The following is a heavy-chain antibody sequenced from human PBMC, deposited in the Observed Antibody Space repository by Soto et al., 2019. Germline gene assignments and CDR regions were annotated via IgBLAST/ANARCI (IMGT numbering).Heavy chain of an antibody. J-gene: IGHJ4*02. V-gene: IGHV3-33*01. CDR1: GFSFSSYG. CDR3: ARVGGTVTSDH. Sequence: QVQLVESGGGVVQPGRSLRLSCAASGFSFSSYGMHWVRQAPGKGLEWVAMIYFDGSSEYYTDSVRGRFAISRDNSKNTLYLQMTSLRVEDTAVYYCARVGGTVTSDHWGQGTLVIVSS. D-gene: IGHD4-17*01. CDR2: IYFDGSSE.